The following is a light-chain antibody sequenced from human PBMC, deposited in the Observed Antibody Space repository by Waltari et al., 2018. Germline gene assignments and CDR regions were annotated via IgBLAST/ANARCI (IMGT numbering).Light chain of an antibody. CDR1: SSNIASNY. J-gene: IGLJ3*02. Sequence: QSVLPQPPSASGTPGQRVTIPSSGSSSNIASNYVYWYQQFPGTAPKVLMFKNKQRPSGVSDRFSASKSGASASLAISGLRSDDEADYYCGTWDDSLSRPVFGGGTKLTVL. CDR3: GTWDDSLSRPV. V-gene: IGLV1-47*01. CDR2: KNK.